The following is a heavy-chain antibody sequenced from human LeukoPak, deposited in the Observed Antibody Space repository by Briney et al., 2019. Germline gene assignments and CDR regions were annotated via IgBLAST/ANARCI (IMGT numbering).Heavy chain of an antibody. Sequence: GASVKVSCKASGYTFTSYDINWVRQAPGQGLEWMGIINPSGGSTSYAQKFQGRVTMTRDTSTSTVYMELSSLRSEDTAVYYCAREGGGSGSDNWFDPWGQGTLVTVSS. CDR3: AREGGGSGSDNWFDP. J-gene: IGHJ5*02. D-gene: IGHD3-10*01. CDR2: INPSGGST. CDR1: GYTFTSYD. V-gene: IGHV1-46*01.